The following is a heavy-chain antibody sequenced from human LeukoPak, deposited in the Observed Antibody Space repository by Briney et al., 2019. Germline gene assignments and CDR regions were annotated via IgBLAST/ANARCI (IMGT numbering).Heavy chain of an antibody. CDR3: ARADCSRHSCYTDYYYMDI. V-gene: IGHV1-69*05. Sequence: SVKVSCKAFGGTFSGFAVSWVRQAPGQGLEWMGGIIPMFGASHYTQKFQGGVTMTTDESATTVYMEVTGLRAEDTAVYYCARADCSRHSCYTDYYYMDIWGKGTTIIVSS. CDR2: IIPMFGAS. D-gene: IGHD2-2*02. J-gene: IGHJ6*03. CDR1: GGTFSGFA.